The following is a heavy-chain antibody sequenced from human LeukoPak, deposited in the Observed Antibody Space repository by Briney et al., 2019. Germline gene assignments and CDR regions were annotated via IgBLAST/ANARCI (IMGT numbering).Heavy chain of an antibody. CDR2: ISSSSSTI. D-gene: IGHD5-18*01. CDR3: AREYERGYSYGYDY. CDR1: GFTFSSYS. J-gene: IGHJ4*02. V-gene: IGHV3-48*01. Sequence: GGSLRLSCAASGFTFSSYSMNWVRQAPGKGLEWVSYISSSSSTIYYADSVKGRFTISRDNAKNSLYLQMNSLRAEDTAVYYCAREYERGYSYGYDYWGQGTLVTVSS.